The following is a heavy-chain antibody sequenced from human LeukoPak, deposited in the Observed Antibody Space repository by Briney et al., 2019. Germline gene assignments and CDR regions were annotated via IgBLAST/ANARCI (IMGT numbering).Heavy chain of an antibody. D-gene: IGHD1-26*01. V-gene: IGHV4-4*07. J-gene: IGHJ4*02. CDR3: ARENSGSYREFDY. CDR2: IYTSGST. CDR1: GGSISSYY. Sequence: SESLSLTCTVSGGSISSYYWSWIRQPAGKGLEWIGRIYTSGSTNYNASLKSRVSMSVDTSKNQFSLKLSSVTAADTAVFYCARENSGSYREFDYWGQGTLVTVSS.